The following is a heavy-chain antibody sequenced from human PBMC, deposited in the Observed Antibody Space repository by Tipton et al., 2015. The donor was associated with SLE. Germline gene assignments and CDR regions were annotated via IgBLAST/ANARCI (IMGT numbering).Heavy chain of an antibody. V-gene: IGHV4-39*07. CDR2: INHSGST. J-gene: IGHJ4*02. Sequence: LRLSCTVSGGSISSSSYYWGWIRQPPGKGLEWIGEINHSGSTNYNPSLKSRVPISVDTSKNQFSLKLSSVTAADTAVYYCARRLRFFYYFDYWGQGTLVTVSS. CDR1: GGSISSSSYY. D-gene: IGHD3-3*01. CDR3: ARRLRFFYYFDY.